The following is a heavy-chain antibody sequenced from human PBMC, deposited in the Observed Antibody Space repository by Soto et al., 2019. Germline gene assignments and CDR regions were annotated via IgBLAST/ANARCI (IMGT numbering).Heavy chain of an antibody. CDR2: ISGSGGST. CDR3: AKDSEVEIVVVPAASPFDY. D-gene: IGHD2-2*01. CDR1: GFTFSSYA. V-gene: IGHV3-23*01. Sequence: PEGSLRLSCAASGFTFSSYAMSWVRQAPGKGLEWVSAISGSGGSTYYADSVKGRFTISRDNSKNTLYLQMKSLRAEDTAVYYCAKDSEVEIVVVPAASPFDYWGQGTLVTVSS. J-gene: IGHJ4*02.